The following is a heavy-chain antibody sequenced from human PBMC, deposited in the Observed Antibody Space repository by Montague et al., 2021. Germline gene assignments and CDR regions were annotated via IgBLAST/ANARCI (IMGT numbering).Heavy chain of an antibody. CDR2: MFYGGAT. D-gene: IGHD2-8*01. CDR1: SGSIFHAH. CDR3: TRPGGYCTNDTCYFWFAP. V-gene: IGHV4-59*08. Sequence: SETLSLTCTVSSGSIFHAHWSWVRQPPGKGLEWLGSMFYGGATSNNPSLKSRVTMSIDTSTNQFSLKLSSVTAADTAVYYCTRPGGYCTNDTCYFWFAPWGQGILVTASS. J-gene: IGHJ5*02.